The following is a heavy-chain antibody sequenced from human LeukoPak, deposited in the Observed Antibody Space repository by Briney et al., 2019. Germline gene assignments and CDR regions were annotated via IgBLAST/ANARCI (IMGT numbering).Heavy chain of an antibody. J-gene: IGHJ6*02. CDR1: GFTVSSNY. CDR2: TYSGGST. CDR3: ARDKKGPYYYYGMDV. Sequence: PGGSLRLSCAASGFTVSSNYMSWVRQAPGKGLEWVSVTYSGGSTYYADSVKGRFTISRDNSKNTLYLQVNSLRAEDTAVYYCARDKKGPYYYYGMDVWGQGTTVTVSS. V-gene: IGHV3-53*01.